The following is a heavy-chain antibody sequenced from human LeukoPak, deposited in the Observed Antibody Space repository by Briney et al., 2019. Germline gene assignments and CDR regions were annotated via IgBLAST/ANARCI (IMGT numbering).Heavy chain of an antibody. Sequence: PGGSLRLSCAASGFTFSDYYMTWIRQAPGKGLEWVSYISSSSSYTNYADSVKGRYTISRDNAKKSLYLQMNSLRAEDTAVYYCARDAYCSGGRCYSYFDYWGQGTLVTVSS. CDR3: ARDAYCSGGRCYSYFDY. J-gene: IGHJ4*02. D-gene: IGHD2-15*01. V-gene: IGHV3-11*05. CDR1: GFTFSDYY. CDR2: ISSSSSYT.